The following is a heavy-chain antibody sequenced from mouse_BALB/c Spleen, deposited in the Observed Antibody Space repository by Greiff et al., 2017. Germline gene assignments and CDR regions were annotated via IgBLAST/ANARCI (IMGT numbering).Heavy chain of an antibody. CDR3: ARRDYGNYWFAY. CDR1: GYTFTSYT. D-gene: IGHD2-1*01. V-gene: IGHV1-4*01. J-gene: IGHJ3*01. CDR2: INPSSGYT. Sequence: VQLQQSGAELARPGASVKMSCKASGYTFTSYTMHWVKQRPGQGLEWIGYINPSSGYTNYNQKFKDKATLTADKSSSTAYMQLSSLTSEESAVYYCARRDYGNYWFAYWGQGTLVTVSA.